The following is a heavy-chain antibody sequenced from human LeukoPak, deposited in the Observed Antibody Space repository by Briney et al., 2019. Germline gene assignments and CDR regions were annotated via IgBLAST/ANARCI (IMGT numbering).Heavy chain of an antibody. J-gene: IGHJ4*02. CDR1: GYSISSGYY. CDR3: ARQIASAGTAGLDF. D-gene: IGHD6-13*01. V-gene: IGHV4-38-2*02. CDR2: IYHSGST. Sequence: SETLSLTCTVSGYSISSGYYWGWIRQPPGKGLEWIGSIYHSGSTYYNPSLKSRVTMSVDTSKNQFSLRLRSVTAADTAVYYCARQIASAGTAGLDFWGQGALVTVSS.